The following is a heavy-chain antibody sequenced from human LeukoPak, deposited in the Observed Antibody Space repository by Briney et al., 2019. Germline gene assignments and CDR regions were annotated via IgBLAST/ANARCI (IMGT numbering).Heavy chain of an antibody. CDR3: ARWLRYDAFDI. CDR1: GGSISSDDYY. J-gene: IGHJ3*02. V-gene: IGHV4-30-4*02. Sequence: PSDTLSLTCTVSGGSISSDDYYWSWIRQPPGKGLEWLGYMYYSGSPYYNPSLKSRVTISADTSKNQFSLKLSSVTAADTAVYYCARWLRYDAFDIWGQGTMVTVS. D-gene: IGHD6-19*01. CDR2: MYYSGSP.